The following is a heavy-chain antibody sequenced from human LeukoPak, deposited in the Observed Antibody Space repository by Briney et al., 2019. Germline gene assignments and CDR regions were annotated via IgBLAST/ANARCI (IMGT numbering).Heavy chain of an antibody. Sequence: GALRLSCAASGFTFSSYSMNWVRRAPEKGLDWVSGISGSGGKTYYADSVKGRFTISRDNSKNTLYLQMNSLRAEDSAIYYCAKAIGQQLVIDAFDIWGQGTMVTVSS. D-gene: IGHD6-13*01. V-gene: IGHV3-23*01. CDR2: ISGSGGKT. CDR3: AKAIGQQLVIDAFDI. CDR1: GFTFSSYS. J-gene: IGHJ3*02.